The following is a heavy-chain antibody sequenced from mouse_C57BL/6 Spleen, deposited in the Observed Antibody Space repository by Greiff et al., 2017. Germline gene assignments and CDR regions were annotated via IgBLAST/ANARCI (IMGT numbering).Heavy chain of an antibody. D-gene: IGHD1-1*01. CDR2: ILPGSGST. Sequence: QVQLQQSGAELMKPGASVKLSCKATGYTFTGYWIEWVKQRPGHGLEWIGEILPGSGSTNYNEKFKGKATFTADTSSNTAYMQLSSLTTEDSATYYCARYYGSSYGRAMDYWGQGTSVTVSS. J-gene: IGHJ4*01. V-gene: IGHV1-9*01. CDR3: ARYYGSSYGRAMDY. CDR1: GYTFTGYW.